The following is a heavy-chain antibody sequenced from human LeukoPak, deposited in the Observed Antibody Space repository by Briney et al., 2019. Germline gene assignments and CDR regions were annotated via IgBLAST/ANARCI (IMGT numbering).Heavy chain of an antibody. Sequence: PSPTLSLTCSVSGGPITEYYWSWIRQPPGKGLEWSGFIYHAGSTKYSPSLKSRVTMSVDASRNQFSLKLVSVTAADTAVYYCARDRGTTGYYYLDSWGQGILVTVSS. D-gene: IGHD1-26*01. CDR1: GGPITEYY. CDR3: ARDRGTTGYYYLDS. CDR2: IYHAGST. J-gene: IGHJ4*02. V-gene: IGHV4-59*01.